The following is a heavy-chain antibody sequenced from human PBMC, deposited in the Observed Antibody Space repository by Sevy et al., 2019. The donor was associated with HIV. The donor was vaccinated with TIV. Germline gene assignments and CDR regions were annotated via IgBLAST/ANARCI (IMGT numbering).Heavy chain of an antibody. CDR3: ARQNIVVVVAATYNWFDP. Sequence: GSLRLSCTVSGGSISSSSYYWGWIRQPPGKGLEWIGSIYYSGSTYYNPSLKSRVTISVDTSKNQFSLKLSSVTAADTAGYYCARQNIVVVVAATYNWFDPWGQGTLVTVSS. CDR2: IYYSGST. J-gene: IGHJ5*02. V-gene: IGHV4-39*01. D-gene: IGHD2-15*01. CDR1: GGSISSSSYY.